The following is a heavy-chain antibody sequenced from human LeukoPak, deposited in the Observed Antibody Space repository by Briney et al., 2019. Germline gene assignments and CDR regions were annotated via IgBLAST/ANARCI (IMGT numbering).Heavy chain of an antibody. Sequence: SQTLSLTCTVSGGSINSGPYYWSWLRLPAGKGLQWIGRVYSSGSIYNPSLKSRVTISIDSSENQFSLKLDSVTAADTAVYFCARELDHSSNWFDPWGQGALVTVSS. CDR2: VYSSGS. D-gene: IGHD1-14*01. CDR1: GGSINSGPYY. CDR3: ARELDHSSNWFDP. V-gene: IGHV4-61*02. J-gene: IGHJ5*02.